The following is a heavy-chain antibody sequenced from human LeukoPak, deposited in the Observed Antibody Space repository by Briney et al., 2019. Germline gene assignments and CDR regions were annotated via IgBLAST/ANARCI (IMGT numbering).Heavy chain of an antibody. CDR1: GGTFSSSA. V-gene: IGHV1-69*04. CDR2: IIPILGIT. CDR3: ARDTGSDYHDAFDI. Sequence: SVKVSCKASGGTFSSSAISWVRQAPGQGLEWMGRIIPILGITNYAQMFQGRVTITADKSTSTAYMELSSLRSEDTAVYYCARDTGSDYHDAFDIWGQGTMVTVSS. D-gene: IGHD1-26*01. J-gene: IGHJ3*02.